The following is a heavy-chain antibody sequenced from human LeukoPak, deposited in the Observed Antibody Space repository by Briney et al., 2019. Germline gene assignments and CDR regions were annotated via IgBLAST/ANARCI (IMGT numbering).Heavy chain of an antibody. V-gene: IGHV1-18*01. CDR2: INTYNGNT. J-gene: IGHJ4*02. CDR3: AREQKSIGSYFNY. D-gene: IGHD1-26*01. CDR1: GYTFTSYD. Sequence: GGSVKVSCKASGYTFTSYDISWVRPAPGRGLEWMGWINTYNGNTNYAQKLQGRVTMTTDTSTSTAYMELRNLRSDDTAVYYCAREQKSIGSYFNYWGQGTLGTVSS.